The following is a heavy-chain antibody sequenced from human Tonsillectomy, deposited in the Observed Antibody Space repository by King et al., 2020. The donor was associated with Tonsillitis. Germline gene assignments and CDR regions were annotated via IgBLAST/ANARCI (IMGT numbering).Heavy chain of an antibody. J-gene: IGHJ3*02. V-gene: IGHV3-48*01. CDR3: ARGVHPDAFDI. D-gene: IGHD3-10*01. CDR2: ISSRSSAI. CDR1: GFTFSCYS. Sequence: QLVQSGGGLVQPGGSLRLSCAASGFTFSCYSLNWVRQAPGKGLEWVSYISSRSSAIYYADSVKGRFTISRDNAKNSLYLQMNSLRAEDTAVYYCARGVHPDAFDIWGQGTMVTVSS.